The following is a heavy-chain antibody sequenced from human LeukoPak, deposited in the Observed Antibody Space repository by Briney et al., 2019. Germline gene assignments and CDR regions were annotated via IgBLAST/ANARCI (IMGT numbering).Heavy chain of an antibody. V-gene: IGHV7-4-1*02. CDR1: GYTFSPYS. Sequence: GASVKVSCKASGYTFSPYSINWVRQAPGQGLEWLGYISTNTGNPTYALGFTGRLVFSLDTSVSTAYLQITGLKAEDTAVYYCARDINSAGFDYWGQGTLVTVSS. D-gene: IGHD1-1*01. CDR2: ISTNTGNP. CDR3: ARDINSAGFDY. J-gene: IGHJ4*02.